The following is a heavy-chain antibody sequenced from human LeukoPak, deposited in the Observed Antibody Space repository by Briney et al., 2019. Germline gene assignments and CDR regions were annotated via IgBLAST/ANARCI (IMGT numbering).Heavy chain of an antibody. CDR2: FDPEDGET. J-gene: IGHJ4*02. CDR1: GYTLTELS. Sequence: ASVKVSCKVSGYTLTELSMHWVRQAPGKGLEWMGGFDPEDGETIYAQKFQDRVTMTEDTFRDTAYMELSRLRSDDTAVYYCARIRYGSGSYSLDYWGQGTLVTVSS. D-gene: IGHD3-10*01. V-gene: IGHV1-24*01. CDR3: ARIRYGSGSYSLDY.